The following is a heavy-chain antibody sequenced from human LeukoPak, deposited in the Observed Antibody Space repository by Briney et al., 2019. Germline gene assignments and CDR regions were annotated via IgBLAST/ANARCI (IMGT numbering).Heavy chain of an antibody. CDR3: ARVWAQPKGVRGVIMVFDY. CDR1: GGSFSCYY. Sequence: SETLSLTCTVSGGSFSCYYWSWIRQPPGKGLEWFGYIYYSGSTNYNPSLKSRVTISVDTSKNHFSLKLSSVPAADTAVYYCARVWAQPKGVRGVIMVFDYWGQGTLVTVSS. V-gene: IGHV4-59*01. J-gene: IGHJ4*02. CDR2: IYYSGST. D-gene: IGHD3-10*01.